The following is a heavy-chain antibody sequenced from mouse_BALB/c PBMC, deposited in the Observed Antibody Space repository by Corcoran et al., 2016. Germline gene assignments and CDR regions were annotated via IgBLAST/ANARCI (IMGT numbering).Heavy chain of an antibody. V-gene: IGHV14-3*02. J-gene: IGHJ3*01. CDR1: GFNIKDTY. CDR2: IDPANGNT. Sequence: EVQLQQSGAELVKPGASVKLSCTASGFNIKDTYMHWVKQRPEQGLEWIGRIDPANGNTKYDPKFQGKATITADTSSNTAYLQLSSLTSEDTAVYYCATSTATAWFAYWGQGTLVTVPA. D-gene: IGHD1-2*01. CDR3: ATSTATAWFAY.